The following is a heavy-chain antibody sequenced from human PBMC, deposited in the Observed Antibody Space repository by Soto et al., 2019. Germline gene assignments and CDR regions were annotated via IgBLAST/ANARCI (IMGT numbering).Heavy chain of an antibody. Sequence: GGSLRLSCAAPGFTFSSYSMNWVRQAPGKGLEWVSSISSSSSYIYYADSVKGRFTISRDNAKNSLYLRMNSPRAEDTAVYYCARGPYYYDSSGRTKFDYWGQGTLVTAPQ. CDR3: ARGPYYYDSSGRTKFDY. CDR2: ISSSSSYI. D-gene: IGHD3-22*01. J-gene: IGHJ4*02. V-gene: IGHV3-21*01. CDR1: GFTFSSYS.